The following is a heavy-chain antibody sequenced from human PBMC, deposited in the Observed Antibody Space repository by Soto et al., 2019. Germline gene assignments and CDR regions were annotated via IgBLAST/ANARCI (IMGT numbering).Heavy chain of an antibody. V-gene: IGHV1-8*01. CDR2: MNPNSGNT. CDR3: ARYAPYCSSTSCYHKGMDV. Sequence: ASVKVSCKASGYTFTGYDINWVRQATGQGLEWMGWMNPNSGNTGYAQKFQGRVTMTRNTSISTAYMELSSLRSEDTAVYYCARYAPYCSSTSCYHKGMDVWGQGTTVTVSS. D-gene: IGHD2-2*01. J-gene: IGHJ6*02. CDR1: GYTFTGYD.